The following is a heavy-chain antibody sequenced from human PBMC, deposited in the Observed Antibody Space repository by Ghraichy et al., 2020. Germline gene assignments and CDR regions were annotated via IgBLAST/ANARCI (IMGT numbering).Heavy chain of an antibody. J-gene: IGHJ3*02. D-gene: IGHD3-22*01. CDR1: GFTFSSYA. CDR3: AKDLTMIVVVITLDAFDI. Sequence: GSLRLSCAASGFTFSSYAMSWVRQAPGKGLEWVSAISGSGGSTYYADSVKGRFTISGDNSKNTLYLQMNSLRAEDTAVYYCAKDLTMIVVVITLDAFDIWAQGTMVTVSS. V-gene: IGHV3-23*01. CDR2: ISGSGGST.